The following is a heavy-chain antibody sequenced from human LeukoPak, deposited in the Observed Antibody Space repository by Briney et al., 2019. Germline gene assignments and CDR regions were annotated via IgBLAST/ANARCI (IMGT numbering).Heavy chain of an antibody. Sequence: GASVKVSCKASGYTFTSYAMNWVRQAPGQGLEWMGWINTNTGNPTYAQGFTGQFVFSLDTSVSTAYLQISSLKAEDTAVFYCARAAPYYYDSSGISFDYWGQGTLVTVSS. D-gene: IGHD3-22*01. CDR1: GYTFTSYA. J-gene: IGHJ4*02. CDR3: ARAAPYYYDSSGISFDY. V-gene: IGHV7-4-1*02. CDR2: INTNTGNP.